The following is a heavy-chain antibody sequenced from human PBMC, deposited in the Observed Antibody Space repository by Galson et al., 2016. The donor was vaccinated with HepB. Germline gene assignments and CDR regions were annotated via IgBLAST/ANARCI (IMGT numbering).Heavy chain of an antibody. Sequence: SLRLSCAASGFNFRSYAIHWVRQAPGKGLEWVAVVSFDGSNKDYADSVKGRLTISRDNSKNTLYLQMNGLRAEDTAVYYCAREEGGYSSSWYGWYFDVWGRGTLVTGSS. CDR3: AREEGGYSSSWYGWYFDV. D-gene: IGHD6-13*01. V-gene: IGHV3-30*04. CDR1: GFNFRSYA. J-gene: IGHJ2*01. CDR2: VSFDGSNK.